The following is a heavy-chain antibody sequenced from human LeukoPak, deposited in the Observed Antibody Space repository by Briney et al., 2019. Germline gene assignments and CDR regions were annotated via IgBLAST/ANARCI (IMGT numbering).Heavy chain of an antibody. CDR3: AKDMYGDYVGSAFDI. D-gene: IGHD4-17*01. CDR1: GFTFSSYS. J-gene: IGHJ3*02. V-gene: IGHV3-9*01. CDR2: ISWNSGSI. Sequence: GGSLRLSCAASGFTFSSYSMNWVRQAPGKGLEWVSGISWNSGSIGYADSVKGRFTISRDNAKNSLYLQMNSLRAEDTALYYCAKDMYGDYVGSAFDIWGQGTMVTVSS.